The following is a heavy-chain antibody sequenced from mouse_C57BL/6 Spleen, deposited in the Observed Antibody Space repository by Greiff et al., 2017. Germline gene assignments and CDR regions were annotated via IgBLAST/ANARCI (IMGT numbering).Heavy chain of an antibody. CDR2: IDPSDSYT. CDR3: AGGYGGSYVGRFAY. CDR1: GYTFTSYW. Sequence: QVQLQQPGAELVRPGTSVKLSCKASGYTFTSYWMHWVKQRPGQGLEWIGVIDPSDSYTNYNQKFKGKATLTVDTSSSTAYMQLSSLTSEDSAVYYCAGGYGGSYVGRFAYWGQGTLVTVSA. J-gene: IGHJ3*01. V-gene: IGHV1-59*01. D-gene: IGHD1-1*01.